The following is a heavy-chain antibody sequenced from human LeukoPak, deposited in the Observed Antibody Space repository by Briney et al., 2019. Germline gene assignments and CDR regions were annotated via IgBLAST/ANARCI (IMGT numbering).Heavy chain of an antibody. J-gene: IGHJ3*02. CDR1: GYTFTGYY. Sequence: ASVKVSCKASGYTFTGYYIHWVRQAPGQGLEWMGWINPNSGGTNYAQKFQGRVTMTRDTSISTAYMELSRLRSDDTAVYYCARDRFHSSSWYGPDAFDIWGQGTMVTVSS. V-gene: IGHV1-2*02. CDR3: ARDRFHSSSWYGPDAFDI. CDR2: INPNSGGT. D-gene: IGHD6-13*01.